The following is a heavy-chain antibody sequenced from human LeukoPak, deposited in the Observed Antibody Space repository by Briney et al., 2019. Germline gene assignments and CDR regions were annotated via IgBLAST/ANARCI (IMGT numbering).Heavy chain of an antibody. CDR1: GYSFSGFY. J-gene: IGHJ4*02. CDR3: AREWLIVVTGTGHLDY. Sequence: GASVKVSCKASGYSFSGFYMHWVRQAPGQGLEWMGWIIPNTGGTNYAQKSQGRVTMTRDTTISTAYMELSSLRSDDTAVYYCAREWLIVVTGTGHLDYWGQGTLVTVSS. CDR2: IIPNTGGT. D-gene: IGHD6-19*01. V-gene: IGHV1-2*02.